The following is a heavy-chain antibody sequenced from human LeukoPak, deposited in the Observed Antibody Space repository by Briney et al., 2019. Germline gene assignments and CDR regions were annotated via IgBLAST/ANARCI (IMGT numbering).Heavy chain of an antibody. D-gene: IGHD5-18*01. Sequence: SETLSLTCTVSGGSIRSSYYYWGWLRQPPGKGLEWIGSIYDSGSTYYNPSLKSRVTISVDTSKNQFSLKLSSVTAADTAVYYCARGYSYGYFDYWGQGTLVTVSS. CDR3: ARGYSYGYFDY. CDR1: GGSIRSSYYY. J-gene: IGHJ4*02. CDR2: IYDSGST. V-gene: IGHV4-39*07.